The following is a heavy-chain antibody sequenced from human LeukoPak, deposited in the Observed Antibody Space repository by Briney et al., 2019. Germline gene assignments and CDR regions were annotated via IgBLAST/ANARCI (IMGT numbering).Heavy chain of an antibody. V-gene: IGHV4-59*11. J-gene: IGHJ3*02. D-gene: IGHD4-17*01. Sequence: PSETPSLTCAVSDDSFSSHYWTWIRQPPGKGLEWIGYISYIGSTNYNPSLKSRVTISIDTSKNHFSLKLSSVTAADTAVYYCARDLVTVTKGFDIWGQGTMVSVSS. CDR3: ARDLVTVTKGFDI. CDR1: DDSFSSHY. CDR2: ISYIGST.